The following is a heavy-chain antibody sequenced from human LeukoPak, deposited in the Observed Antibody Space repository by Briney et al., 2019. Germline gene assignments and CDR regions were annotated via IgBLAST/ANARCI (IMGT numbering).Heavy chain of an antibody. Sequence: GASVKVSXKASGGTFSSYTISWVRQAPGQGLEWMGRIIPILGIANYAQKFQGRVTITADKSMSTAYMELSSLRSEDTAVYYCAREFSLDTAMVHSFDYWGQGTLVTVSS. CDR3: AREFSLDTAMVHSFDY. CDR2: IIPILGIA. D-gene: IGHD5-18*01. V-gene: IGHV1-69*04. J-gene: IGHJ4*02. CDR1: GGTFSSYT.